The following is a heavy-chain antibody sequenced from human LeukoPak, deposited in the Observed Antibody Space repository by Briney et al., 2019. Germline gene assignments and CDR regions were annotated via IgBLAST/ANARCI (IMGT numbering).Heavy chain of an antibody. CDR1: GFTSSSYW. J-gene: IGHJ4*02. D-gene: IGHD3-22*01. Sequence: GGSLRLSCAAFGFTSSSYWMHWVRQAPGKGLEWVANIKQDGSEKYYVDSVKGRFTISRDNAKNSLYLQMNSLRAEDTAVYSCVRDGDTSGYTDWGQGTLVTVSS. CDR3: VRDGDTSGYTD. CDR2: IKQDGSEK. V-gene: IGHV3-7*01.